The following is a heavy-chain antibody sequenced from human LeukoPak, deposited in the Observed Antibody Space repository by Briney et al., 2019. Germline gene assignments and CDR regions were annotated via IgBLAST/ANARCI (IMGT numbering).Heavy chain of an antibody. D-gene: IGHD6-13*01. J-gene: IGHJ4*02. CDR3: AKDFYSSSWYEDY. Sequence: GGSLRLSCAASEFTFNNYDMHWVRQAPGKGLEWVAFIPYDGSNEYYADSVRGRFTISRDNSKNTLYLQMNSLRAEDTAVYYCAKDFYSSSWYEDYWGQGTLVTVSS. CDR1: EFTFNNYD. CDR2: IPYDGSNE. V-gene: IGHV3-30*02.